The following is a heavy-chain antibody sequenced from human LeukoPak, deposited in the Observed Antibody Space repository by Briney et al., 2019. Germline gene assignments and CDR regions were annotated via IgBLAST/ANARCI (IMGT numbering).Heavy chain of an antibody. CDR3: AGGRSRGYYYMDV. D-gene: IGHD3-10*01. V-gene: IGHV4-59*08. CDR1: GGSISSYY. J-gene: IGHJ6*03. Sequence: SETLSLTCTVSGGSISSYYWSWVRQPPGKGLEGIGYIYYSGNTNYNPSLKSRVTISVDTSKSQFSLKLSSVTAAGTAAYYCAGGRSRGYYYMDVWGKGTAVSVSS. CDR2: IYYSGNT.